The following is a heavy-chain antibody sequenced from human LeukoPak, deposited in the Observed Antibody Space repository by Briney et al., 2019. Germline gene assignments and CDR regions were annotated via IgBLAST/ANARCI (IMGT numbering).Heavy chain of an antibody. V-gene: IGHV3-21*01. CDR2: ISSSSYT. J-gene: IGHJ4*02. CDR1: GFTFTSYS. Sequence: GGSLRLSCAASGFTFTSYSMNWVRQAPGKGLEWVSSISSSSYTYYADSLKGRFTISRDNAKSSLYLQMNSLRAEDTAVYYCARGGYCSSTSCYGGFDYWGQGTLVTVSS. CDR3: ARGGYCSSTSCYGGFDY. D-gene: IGHD2-2*01.